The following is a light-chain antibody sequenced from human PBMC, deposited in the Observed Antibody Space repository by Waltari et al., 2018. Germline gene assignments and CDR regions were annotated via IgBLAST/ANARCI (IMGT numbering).Light chain of an antibody. V-gene: IGKV1-5*03. CDR1: QSISNW. J-gene: IGKJ1*01. Sequence: DIQMTQSPSTLSESVGARVTITCRASQSISNWWAWYQQKPGKAPKLLIYKASNLESGVPSRFGGSGSGTEFTLTISSLQPDDFATYYCQQYDNYWTFGQGTKVEI. CDR3: QQYDNYWT. CDR2: KAS.